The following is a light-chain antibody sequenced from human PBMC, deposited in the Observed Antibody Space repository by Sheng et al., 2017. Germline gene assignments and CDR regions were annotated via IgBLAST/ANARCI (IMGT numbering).Light chain of an antibody. CDR1: SSDVGGYNY. V-gene: IGLV2-14*03. CDR3: SLYTAGTTLLT. Sequence: QSALTQPASVSGSPGQSITISCTGTSSDVGGYNYVSWYQQHPGKAPKLILYDVSHRPSGVSSRFSGTESGNTASLTISELQADDEADYYCSLYTAGTTLLTFGGGT. CDR2: DVS. J-gene: IGLJ2*01.